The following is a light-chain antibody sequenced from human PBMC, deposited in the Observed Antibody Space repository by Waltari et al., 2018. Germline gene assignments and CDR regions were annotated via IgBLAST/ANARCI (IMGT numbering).Light chain of an antibody. CDR3: QQYNSYPFT. CDR2: KTS. Sequence: DIQMTQSPSTLSASVVDRVTIICRASQRLSSYLAWYQQKPGKAPKLLIYKTSSLETGVPSSFSGTGYGTECTLTISSLQPDDIATYYCQQYNSYPFTFGPGTKVDIK. J-gene: IGKJ3*01. CDR1: QRLSSY. V-gene: IGKV1-5*03.